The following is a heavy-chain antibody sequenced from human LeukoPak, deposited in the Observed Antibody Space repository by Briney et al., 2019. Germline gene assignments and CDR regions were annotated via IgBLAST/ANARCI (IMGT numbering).Heavy chain of an antibody. V-gene: IGHV3-49*03. Sequence: PGGSLRLSCTASGFTFGDYAMSWFRQAPGKGLEWVGFIRSDAYGCTTEYASSVKGIFTISRDDSKSIAYLQMNSLKTEDTAVYYCTRALGGILPQSLGDYWGQGTLVTVSS. CDR1: GFTFGDYA. CDR2: IRSDAYGCTT. D-gene: IGHD2-15*01. CDR3: TRALGGILPQSLGDY. J-gene: IGHJ4*02.